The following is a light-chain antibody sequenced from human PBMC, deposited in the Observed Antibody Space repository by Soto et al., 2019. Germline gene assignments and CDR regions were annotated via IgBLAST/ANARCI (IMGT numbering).Light chain of an antibody. V-gene: IGLV2-14*03. CDR2: DVS. Sequence: QSVLTQPASVSGSPGQSITISCTGTGSDVGTYKYVSWYQQHPGKAPKLMIYDVSNRPSGVSNRFSGSKSGNTASLTISGLQAEDEADYYCNSYTTSSTLVFGTGTKVTVL. CDR3: NSYTTSSTLV. J-gene: IGLJ1*01. CDR1: GSDVGTYKY.